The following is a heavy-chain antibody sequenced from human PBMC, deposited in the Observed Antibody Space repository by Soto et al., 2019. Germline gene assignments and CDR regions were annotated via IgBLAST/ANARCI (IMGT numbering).Heavy chain of an antibody. CDR1: GFTFSNAW. V-gene: IGHV3-15*01. Sequence: GGSLRLSCAASGFTFSNAWMSWVRQAPGKGLEWVGRIKSKTDGGTTDYAAPVKGRFTISRDDSKNTLYLQMNSLKTEDTAVYYCTTSRYYYDSSGYWDAFDIWGQGTMVTVSS. CDR3: TTSRYYYDSSGYWDAFDI. D-gene: IGHD3-22*01. J-gene: IGHJ3*02. CDR2: IKSKTDGGTT.